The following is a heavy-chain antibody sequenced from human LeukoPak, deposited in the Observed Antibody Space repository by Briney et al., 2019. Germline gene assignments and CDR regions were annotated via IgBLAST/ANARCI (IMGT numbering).Heavy chain of an antibody. CDR3: ARGRQRNSIVDIVVVPAAVNKVNGMDV. J-gene: IGHJ6*02. CDR2: ISGSGGST. D-gene: IGHD2-2*03. V-gene: IGHV3-23*01. Sequence: GGSLRLSCAASGFTFSSYAMSWVRQAPGKGLEWVSAISGSGGSTYYADSVKGRFTISRDNSKNTLYLQMNSLRADDTAVYYCARGRQRNSIVDIVVVPAAVNKVNGMDVWGQGTTVTVSS. CDR1: GFTFSSYA.